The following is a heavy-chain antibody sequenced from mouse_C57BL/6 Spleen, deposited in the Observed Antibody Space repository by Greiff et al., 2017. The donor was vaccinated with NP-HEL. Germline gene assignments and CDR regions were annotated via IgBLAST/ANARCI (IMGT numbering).Heavy chain of an antibody. J-gene: IGHJ4*01. Sequence: EVKLVESGGGLVQPGGPLSLSCAASGFTFTDYYMSWVRQPPGQALEWLGFIRHKANGYTTEYSASGKGRFTISRDNSQSILYLQMNALSAEDSATYYCSRFYYSSPMDYWGQGTSVTVSS. CDR1: GFTFTDYY. CDR2: IRHKANGYTT. D-gene: IGHD2-5*01. CDR3: SRFYYSSPMDY. V-gene: IGHV7-3*01.